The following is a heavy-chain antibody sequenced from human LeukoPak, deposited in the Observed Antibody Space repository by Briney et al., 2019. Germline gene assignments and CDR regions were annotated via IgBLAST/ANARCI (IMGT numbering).Heavy chain of an antibody. CDR1: ALTFGSYC. J-gene: IGHJ6*03. D-gene: IGHD6-6*01. CDR2: ISEDGSNK. V-gene: IGHV3-30*18. Sequence: GGSLTPSCAPSALTFGSYCTHWVRQAPGKGREWGVFISEDGSNKDYADSVKEPFNISTENSKNTLYLQMNSLSAEDTAVYYCAKDGRHRSSSGYYYYSMDVWGKGTTVTVSS. CDR3: AKDGRHRSSSGYYYYSMDV.